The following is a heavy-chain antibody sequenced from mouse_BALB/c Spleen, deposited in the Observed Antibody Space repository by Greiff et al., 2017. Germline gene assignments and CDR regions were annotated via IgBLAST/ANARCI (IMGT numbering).Heavy chain of an antibody. CDR1: GFTFSSYG. V-gene: IGHV5-6*01. CDR3: ARPQYGNYGGNFDV. CDR2: ISSGGSYT. J-gene: IGHJ1*01. Sequence: EVKLMESGGDLVKPGGSLKLSCAASGFTFSSYGMSWVRQTPDKRLEWVATISSGGSYTYYPDSVKGRFTISRDNAKNTLYLQMSSLKSEDTAMYYCARPQYGNYGGNFDVWGAGTTVTVSS. D-gene: IGHD2-10*02.